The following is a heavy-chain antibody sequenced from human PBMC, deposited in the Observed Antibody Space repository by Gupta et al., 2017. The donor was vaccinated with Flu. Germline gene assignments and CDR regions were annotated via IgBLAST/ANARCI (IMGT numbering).Heavy chain of an antibody. V-gene: IGHV2-70*04. J-gene: IGHJ4*02. Sequence: QVTLKESVPVLVKPTQTLTLTCTFSGSSLRNSGIRGNWIRQPPGKALEWLARIDWDDDKFYSASLKTRLTISKDTSKNQLVLTMTNLAPADTATYYFARIKAFAWYFDYWGQGIMVTVSS. CDR2: IDWDDDK. CDR3: ARIKAFAWYFDY. CDR1: GSSLRNSGIR. D-gene: IGHD3-9*01.